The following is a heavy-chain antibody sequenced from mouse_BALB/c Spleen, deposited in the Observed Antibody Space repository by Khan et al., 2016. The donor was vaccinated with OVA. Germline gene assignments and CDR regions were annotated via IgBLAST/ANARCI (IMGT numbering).Heavy chain of an antibody. CDR2: IYPGSGTT. D-gene: IGHD1-1*01. CDR3: ARSGYGSLVY. J-gene: IGHJ2*01. V-gene: IGHV1-77*01. Sequence: QVQLKESGPEVVKPGASVKMSCKAAGYTFTDYVIHWVKQRTGQGLEWIGQIYPGSGTTHYNENFTGKATLTADKSSNTAYMQLSSLTSEDSAGYFCARSGYGSLVYWGLGTALAVSS. CDR1: GYTFTDYV.